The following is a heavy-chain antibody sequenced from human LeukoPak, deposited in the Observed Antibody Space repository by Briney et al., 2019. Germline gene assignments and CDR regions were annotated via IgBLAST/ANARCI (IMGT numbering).Heavy chain of an antibody. V-gene: IGHV4-34*01. CDR3: ARADRITMVRGESTLTRRYYYGMDV. CDR2: INHSGST. D-gene: IGHD3-10*01. Sequence: SETLSLTCAVYGGSFSGYYWSWIRQPPGKGLEWIGEINHSGSTNYNPSLKSRVTISVDTSKNQFSLKLSSVTAADTAVYYCARADRITMVRGESTLTRRYYYGMDVWGKGTTVTVSS. CDR1: GGSFSGYY. J-gene: IGHJ6*04.